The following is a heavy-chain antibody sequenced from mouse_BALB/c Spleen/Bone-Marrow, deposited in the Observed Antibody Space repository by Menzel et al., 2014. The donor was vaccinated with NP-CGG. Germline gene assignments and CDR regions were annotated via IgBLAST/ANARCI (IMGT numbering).Heavy chain of an antibody. CDR2: INPGSGGS. Sequence: VQLQQSGAEVVRPGTSVKVSCKASGYDFTSYLIEWIKQRPGQGLEWIGVINPGSGGSNYNEKFTGKATLTVDKSSSTAYMQLSSLTSDDSAVYFCARNANWLFTYWGQGTLVTVPA. J-gene: IGHJ3*01. CDR3: ARNANWLFTY. CDR1: GYDFTSYL. V-gene: IGHV1-54*01. D-gene: IGHD4-1*01.